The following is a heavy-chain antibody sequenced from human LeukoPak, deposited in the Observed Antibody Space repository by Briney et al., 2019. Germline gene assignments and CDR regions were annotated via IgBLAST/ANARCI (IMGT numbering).Heavy chain of an antibody. CDR2: ISGSGGST. J-gene: IGHJ4*02. Sequence: AGGSLRLSCAASGFTFSSYAMSWVRQAPGKGLEWVSAISGSGGSTYYADSVKGRFTISRDNSKNTLNLQMNSLRAEDTAVHYCAKHDYSNYGAFDYWGQGTLVTVSS. V-gene: IGHV3-23*01. CDR1: GFTFSSYA. CDR3: AKHDYSNYGAFDY. D-gene: IGHD4-11*01.